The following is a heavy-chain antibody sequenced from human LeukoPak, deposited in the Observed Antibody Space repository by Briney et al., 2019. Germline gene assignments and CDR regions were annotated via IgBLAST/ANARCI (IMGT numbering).Heavy chain of an antibody. V-gene: IGHV3-23*01. Sequence: PGGSLRLSCAASGFTFSSYAMSWVRQAPGKGLKWVSAISGSGGGTYYADSVKGRFTISRDNSKNTLYLQMNSLRAEDTAVYYCAKGDLQDIPYFDYWGQGTLVTVSS. CDR3: AKGDLQDIPYFDY. D-gene: IGHD2-15*01. CDR2: ISGSGGGT. CDR1: GFTFSSYA. J-gene: IGHJ4*02.